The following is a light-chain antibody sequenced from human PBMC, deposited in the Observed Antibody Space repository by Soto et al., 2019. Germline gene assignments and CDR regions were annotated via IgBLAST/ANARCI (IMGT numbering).Light chain of an antibody. CDR2: DVN. CDR1: RSDVGGYNH. V-gene: IGLV2-23*02. CDR3: CSYAGSSTWV. J-gene: IGLJ3*02. Sequence: QSALTQPASVSGSPRQSITISCTGTRSDVGGYNHVSWYQQHPGKAPKLMIYDVNKRPSGVSNHFSGSKSGNTASLTISGLQVEDEADYYCCSYAGSSTWVFGGGTKLTVL.